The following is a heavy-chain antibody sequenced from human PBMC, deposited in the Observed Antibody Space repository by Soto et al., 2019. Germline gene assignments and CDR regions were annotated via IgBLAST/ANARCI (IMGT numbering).Heavy chain of an antibody. D-gene: IGHD6-19*01. Sequence: SETLSLTCAVYGGSFSGYYWSWIRQPPGKGLEWIGEINHSGSTNYNPSLKSRVTISVDTSKNQFSLKLSSVTAADTAVYYCARSPRWAVAGGYYFDYWGQGTLVTVSS. V-gene: IGHV4-34*01. CDR2: INHSGST. J-gene: IGHJ4*02. CDR1: GGSFSGYY. CDR3: ARSPRWAVAGGYYFDY.